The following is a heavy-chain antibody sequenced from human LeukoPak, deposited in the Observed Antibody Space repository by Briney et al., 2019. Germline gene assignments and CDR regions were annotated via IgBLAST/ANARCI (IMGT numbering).Heavy chain of an antibody. CDR1: GGSISSYY. D-gene: IGHD3-9*01. CDR3: ARHGGRYFDWLFLPIWIFDY. J-gene: IGHJ4*02. V-gene: IGHV4-59*01. Sequence: PSETLSLTCTVSGGSISSYYWNWIRQPPGKGLEWIGDIYYSGSTNYNPSLKSRVTISVDTSKNQFSLKLSSVTAADTAVYYCARHGGRYFDWLFLPIWIFDYWGQGTLVTVSS. CDR2: IYYSGST.